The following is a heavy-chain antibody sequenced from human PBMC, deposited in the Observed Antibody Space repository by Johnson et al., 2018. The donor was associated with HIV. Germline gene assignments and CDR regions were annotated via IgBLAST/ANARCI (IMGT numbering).Heavy chain of an antibody. V-gene: IGHV3-7*01. CDR3: ARDPLAYDNFWSGSLHAFDI. J-gene: IGHJ3*02. Sequence: VQLVESGGGLVQPGGSLRLSCAASGFTFSSYWMSWVRQAPGKGLEWVANIKQDGSEKYYVDSVKGRFTISRDNAKNSLYLQMNSLRGEDTAVYYCARDPLAYDNFWSGSLHAFDIWGQGTKVTVSS. CDR2: IKQDGSEK. D-gene: IGHD3-3*01. CDR1: GFTFSSYW.